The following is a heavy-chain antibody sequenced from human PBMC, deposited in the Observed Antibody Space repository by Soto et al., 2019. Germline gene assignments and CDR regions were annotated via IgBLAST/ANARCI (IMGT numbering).Heavy chain of an antibody. V-gene: IGHV3-23*01. CDR2: ISGSGGST. J-gene: IGHJ3*02. CDR3: AKDQVLLLWFGEPSHAFDI. CDR1: GFTFSSYA. Sequence: PGGSXRLSCAASGFTFSSYAMSWVRQAPGKGLEWVSAISGSGGSTYYADSVKGRFTISRDNSKNTLYLQMNSLRAEDTAVYYCAKDQVLLLWFGEPSHAFDIWGQGTMVTVSS. D-gene: IGHD3-10*01.